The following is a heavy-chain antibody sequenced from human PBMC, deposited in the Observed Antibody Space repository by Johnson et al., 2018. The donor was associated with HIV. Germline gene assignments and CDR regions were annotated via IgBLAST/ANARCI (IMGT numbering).Heavy chain of an antibody. D-gene: IGHD3-16*02. V-gene: IGHV3-20*04. J-gene: IGHJ3*02. CDR3: ARGVIGEGATGGAFDI. CDR2: LNWKGDKT. Sequence: VQLVESGGSVVRPGGSLRLSCAASGFIFDDYGMSWVRQAPGKGLEWVAGLNWKGDKTGYADSVKGRFTISRDNAKNSLDLQLNSLRAEDTALYYCARGVIGEGATGGAFDILGQGTMVTVSS. CDR1: GFIFDDYG.